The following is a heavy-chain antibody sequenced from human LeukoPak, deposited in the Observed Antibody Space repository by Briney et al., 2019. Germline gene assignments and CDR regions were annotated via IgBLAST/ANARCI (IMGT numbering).Heavy chain of an antibody. CDR2: INWNGGST. CDR3: AKLREWELPDLFDY. J-gene: IGHJ4*02. CDR1: GFTFDDYG. D-gene: IGHD1-26*01. Sequence: GGSLRLSCAASGFTFDDYGMNWVRQAPGKGLEWVSGINWNGGSTGYADSVKGRFTISRDNSKNTLYLQMNSLRAEDTAVYYCAKLREWELPDLFDYWGQGTLVTVSS. V-gene: IGHV3-20*04.